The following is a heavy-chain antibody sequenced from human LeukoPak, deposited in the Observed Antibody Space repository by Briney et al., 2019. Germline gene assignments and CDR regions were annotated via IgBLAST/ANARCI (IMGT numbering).Heavy chain of an antibody. J-gene: IGHJ5*02. CDR2: ISAYNGNT. CDR3: ARGTPTRFGVVPPSWFDP. D-gene: IGHD3-3*01. CDR1: GYTFTSYG. Sequence: GASVTVSCTASGYTFTSYGISWVRQAPGQGLEWMGWISAYNGNTNYAQKLQGRVTMTTDTSTSTAYMELRSLRSDDTAVYYCARGTPTRFGVVPPSWFDPWGQGTLVTVSS. V-gene: IGHV1-18*01.